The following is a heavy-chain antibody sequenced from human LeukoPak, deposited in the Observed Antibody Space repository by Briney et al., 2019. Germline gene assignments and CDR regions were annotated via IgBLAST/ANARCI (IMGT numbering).Heavy chain of an antibody. J-gene: IGHJ4*02. Sequence: GESLKISCKGSGYSFTSYWIGWVRQMPGKGLEWMGIIYPGDSDTRYSPSFQGQVTISADKSISTAYLQWSSLKAPDPAMYYCASGGYYYDSSGYSFDYWGQGTLVTVSS. D-gene: IGHD3-22*01. CDR1: GYSFTSYW. CDR3: ASGGYYYDSSGYSFDY. CDR2: IYPGDSDT. V-gene: IGHV5-51*01.